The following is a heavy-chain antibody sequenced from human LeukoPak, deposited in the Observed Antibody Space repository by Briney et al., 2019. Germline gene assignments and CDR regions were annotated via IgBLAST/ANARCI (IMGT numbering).Heavy chain of an antibody. D-gene: IGHD6-19*01. Sequence: PSETLSLTCAVSGGSISDYCWSWIRQPPGKGLEWIGYIYYSGSTSYNPSLKSRVTMSIDTSKNQFSLKLSSVTAADTAVYYCAREQWLVHYFDYWGQGSLVTVSS. J-gene: IGHJ4*02. CDR3: AREQWLVHYFDY. CDR2: IYYSGST. CDR1: GGSISDYC. V-gene: IGHV4-59*01.